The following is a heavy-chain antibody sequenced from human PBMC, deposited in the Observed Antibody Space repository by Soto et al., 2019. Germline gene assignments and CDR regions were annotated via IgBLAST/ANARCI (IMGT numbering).Heavy chain of an antibody. Sequence: ASVKVSCKASGYSFSDYDINWVRQATGQGPEWMGWMNPNSGNTGYAQKFQGRVTMTRNTSINTAYMELSSLGSEDTAVYYCARENRYTWNDDGWLDPWGQGTLVTVXS. J-gene: IGHJ5*02. D-gene: IGHD1-20*01. V-gene: IGHV1-8*01. CDR3: ARENRYTWNDDGWLDP. CDR2: MNPNSGNT. CDR1: GYSFSDYD.